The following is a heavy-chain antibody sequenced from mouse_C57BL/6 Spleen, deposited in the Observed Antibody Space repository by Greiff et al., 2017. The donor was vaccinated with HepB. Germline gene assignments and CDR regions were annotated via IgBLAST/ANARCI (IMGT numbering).Heavy chain of an antibody. CDR3: ARNDGSTYYDIDY. D-gene: IGHD5-1*01. Sequence: QVQLQQPGAELVKPGASVELSCKASGYTFTSYWMHWVKQRPGQGLEWIGMIHPNSGSTNYNEKFKSKATLTVDKSSSTAYMQLSSLTSEDSSVYYCARNDGSTYYDIDYWGQGTSVTVSS. CDR1: GYTFTSYW. V-gene: IGHV1-64*01. J-gene: IGHJ4*01. CDR2: IHPNSGST.